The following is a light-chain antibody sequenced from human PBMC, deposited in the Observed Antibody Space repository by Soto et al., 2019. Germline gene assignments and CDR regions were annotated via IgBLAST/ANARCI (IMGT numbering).Light chain of an antibody. CDR2: EVS. Sequence: QSALTQPASVSGSPGQSITISCTGTSSDVGGYNYVSWYQQHPGKAPKLMIYEVSNRPSGVSNRFSGSKSGNTASLTISGLQAEDEADYYGSSYTSSSTLGHVVFGGGTKLNVL. CDR1: SSDVGGYNY. CDR3: SSYTSSSTLGHVV. V-gene: IGLV2-14*01. J-gene: IGLJ2*01.